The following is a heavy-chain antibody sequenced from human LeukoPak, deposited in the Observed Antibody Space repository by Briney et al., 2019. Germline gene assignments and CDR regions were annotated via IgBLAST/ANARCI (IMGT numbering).Heavy chain of an antibody. J-gene: IGHJ4*02. V-gene: IGHV3-30*18. CDR1: GFTFSSYG. CDR3: AKEGWLQYYFDY. Sequence: GGSLRLSCAASGFTFSSYGMHWVRQAPGKGLEWVAVISYDGSNKYYADSVKGRFTISRDNSKNTLYLQMNSLRAEDTVVYYCAKEGWLQYYFDYWGQGTLVTVSS. CDR2: ISYDGSNK. D-gene: IGHD5-24*01.